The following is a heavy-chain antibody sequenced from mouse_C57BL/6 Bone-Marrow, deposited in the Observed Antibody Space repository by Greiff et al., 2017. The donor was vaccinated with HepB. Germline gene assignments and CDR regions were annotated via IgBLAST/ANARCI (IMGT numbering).Heavy chain of an antibody. J-gene: IGHJ2*01. CDR2: ISSGGSYT. CDR1: GFTFSSYG. CDR3: ARQDGSSPFDY. D-gene: IGHD1-1*01. V-gene: IGHV5-6*01. Sequence: EVQLQESGGDLVKPGGSLKLSGAASGFTFSSYGMSWVRQTPDKRLEWVATISSGGSYTYYPDSVKGRFTISRDNAKNTLYLQMSSLKSEDTAMYYCARQDGSSPFDYWGQGTTLTVSS.